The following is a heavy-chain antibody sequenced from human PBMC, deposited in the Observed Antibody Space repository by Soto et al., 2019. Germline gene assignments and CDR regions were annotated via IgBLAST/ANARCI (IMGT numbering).Heavy chain of an antibody. J-gene: IGHJ4*02. CDR3: GRDRGFGRGSYFDY. D-gene: IGHD3-10*01. CDR2: INHSGST. CDR1: GLSFSGYY. Sequence: SETLSLTCAVYGLSFSGYYWSWIRQPPGKGLEWIGEINHSGSTHYNPSLKSRVTISVDTSKNQFSLKLSSVTAADTAVYYCGRDRGFGRGSYFDYWGQGTLVTVSS. V-gene: IGHV4-34*01.